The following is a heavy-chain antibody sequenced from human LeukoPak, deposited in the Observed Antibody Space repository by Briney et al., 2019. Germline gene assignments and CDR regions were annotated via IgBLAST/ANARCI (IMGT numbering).Heavy chain of an antibody. Sequence: SETLSLTCTVSGGSISSYYWSWIRQPPGKGLEWIGYIYYSGSTNYNPSLKSRVTISVDTSKNQFSLKLSSVTAADTAVYYCARSITMVRGVILKYYYYYYMDVWGKGTTVTVSS. CDR1: GGSISSYY. V-gene: IGHV4-59*01. D-gene: IGHD3-10*01. CDR3: ARSITMVRGVILKYYYYYYMDV. CDR2: IYYSGST. J-gene: IGHJ6*03.